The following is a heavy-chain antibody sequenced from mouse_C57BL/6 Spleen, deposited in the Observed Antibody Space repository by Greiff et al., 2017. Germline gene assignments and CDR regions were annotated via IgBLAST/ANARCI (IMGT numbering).Heavy chain of an antibody. D-gene: IGHD2-5*01. CDR1: GYTFTDYN. CDR2: INPNNGGT. CDR3: ARSGPAYYSNSWFAY. V-gene: IGHV1-18*01. Sequence: VQLQQSGPELVKPGASVLISCKASGYTFTDYNMDWVQQSHGKSLEWIGDINPNNGGTIYNQKFKGKATLTVDKSASPAYMALRRLTSEDTAVYYCARSGPAYYSNSWFAYWGQGTLVTVSA. J-gene: IGHJ3*01.